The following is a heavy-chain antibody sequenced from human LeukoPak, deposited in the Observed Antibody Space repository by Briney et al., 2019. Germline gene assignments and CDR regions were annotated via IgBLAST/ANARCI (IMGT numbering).Heavy chain of an antibody. Sequence: SETLSLTCAVYGGSFSGYYWSWIRQPPGKGLEWIGEINHSGSTNYNPSLKSRATISVDTSKNQCSLKLSSVTAADTAVYYCARVLGIAAAQRYYYYYYMDVWGKGTTVTISS. V-gene: IGHV4-34*01. D-gene: IGHD6-13*01. CDR3: ARVLGIAAAQRYYYYYYMDV. J-gene: IGHJ6*03. CDR2: INHSGST. CDR1: GGSFSGYY.